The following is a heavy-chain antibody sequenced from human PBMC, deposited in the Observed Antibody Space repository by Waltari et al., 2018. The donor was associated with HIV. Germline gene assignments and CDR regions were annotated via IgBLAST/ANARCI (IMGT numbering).Heavy chain of an antibody. D-gene: IGHD3-16*01. Sequence: EVHLVESGGGLVQPGGSLSLSCAAPGFPFSYYTMTWVRQAPGKGLEWISYISSSSSTIFYADSVKGRFTISRDNAKNSLYLQVNSLRAEDTAVYYCAREEGGGNAYYYYGMDVWGQGTTVTVSS. CDR3: AREEGGGNAYYYYGMDV. J-gene: IGHJ6*02. CDR1: GFPFSYYT. V-gene: IGHV3-48*01. CDR2: ISSSSSTI.